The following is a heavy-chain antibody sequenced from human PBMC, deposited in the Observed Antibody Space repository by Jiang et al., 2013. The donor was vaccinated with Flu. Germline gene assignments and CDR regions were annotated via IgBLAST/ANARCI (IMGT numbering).Heavy chain of an antibody. Sequence: VQLLESGGGLVQPGGSLRLSCAASGFTFSSYSMNWVRQAPGKGLEWVSYISSSSSTIYYADSVKGRFTISRDNAKNSLYLQMNSLRAEDTAVYYCARVKPHRLRKTYGMDVWGQGTTVTVSS. CDR2: ISSSSSTI. CDR1: GFTFSSYS. D-gene: IGHD6-25*01. CDR3: ARVKPHRLRKTYGMDV. J-gene: IGHJ6*02. V-gene: IGHV3-48*01.